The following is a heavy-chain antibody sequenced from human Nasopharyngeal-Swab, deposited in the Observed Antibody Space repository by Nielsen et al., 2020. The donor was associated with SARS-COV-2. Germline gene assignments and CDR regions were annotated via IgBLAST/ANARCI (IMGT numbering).Heavy chain of an antibody. Sequence: ASVKVSCKASGYTFTGYSLHWVRQAPGQGLEWMGRINPKSGRTDYAQKFRARVTVSRDASVTTSYMELSSLTSEDTAIYYCARDKAASPLYYFDLWGQGILVTVSP. CDR3: ARDKAASPLYYFDL. D-gene: IGHD6-25*01. CDR1: GYTFTGYS. J-gene: IGHJ4*02. V-gene: IGHV1-2*06. CDR2: INPKSGRT.